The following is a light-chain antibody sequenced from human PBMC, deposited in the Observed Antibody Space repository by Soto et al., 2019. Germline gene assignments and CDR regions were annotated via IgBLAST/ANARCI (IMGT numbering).Light chain of an antibody. CDR2: DNN. V-gene: IGLV1-51*01. Sequence: QSVLTQPPSVSAAPGQKVIISCPGSSSNIETNFVSWYQQLPGTAPKLLIFDNNKRPSGIPDRFSGSKSGTSATLGITGLQTGDEADYYCVTWDTSLTTTVLFGGGTKLTVL. CDR3: VTWDTSLTTTVL. J-gene: IGLJ2*01. CDR1: SSNIETNF.